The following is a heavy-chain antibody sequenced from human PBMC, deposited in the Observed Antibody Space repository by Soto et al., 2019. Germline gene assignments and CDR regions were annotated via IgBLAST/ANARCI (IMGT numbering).Heavy chain of an antibody. V-gene: IGHV4-59*01. Sequence: SETLPLTCTVSGGSISGYCWSWIRQPPGKGLEWVGYVSYSGSPNYNPSLKSRVTISIDTSQNQFTLKLSSVTAADTAVYYCARAGRSSSKTVFDYWGQGTLVTVSS. J-gene: IGHJ4*02. CDR1: GGSISGYC. D-gene: IGHD6-6*01. CDR2: VSYSGSP. CDR3: ARAGRSSSKTVFDY.